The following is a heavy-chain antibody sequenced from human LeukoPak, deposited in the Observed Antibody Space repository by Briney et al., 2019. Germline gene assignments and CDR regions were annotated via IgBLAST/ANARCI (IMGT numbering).Heavy chain of an antibody. CDR1: GGSISSYY. J-gene: IGHJ4*02. Sequence: SETLSLTCTVSGGSISSYYWSWIRQPPGKGLEWIGYIYYSGSTNYNPSLKSRVTISVDTSMNQFSLKLSSVTAADTAVYYCARTSDSSGYYYHDYWGQGTLVTVSS. CDR3: ARTSDSSGYYYHDY. CDR2: IYYSGST. D-gene: IGHD3-22*01. V-gene: IGHV4-59*01.